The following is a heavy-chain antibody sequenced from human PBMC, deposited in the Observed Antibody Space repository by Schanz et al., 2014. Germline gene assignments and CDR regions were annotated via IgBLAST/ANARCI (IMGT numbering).Heavy chain of an antibody. CDR3: AKGRFGEVSAFDI. J-gene: IGHJ3*02. CDR2: ISGSGGST. CDR1: GFTFTNYA. D-gene: IGHD3-10*01. V-gene: IGHV3-23*04. Sequence: EVQLAESGGGLVQPGGSLRLSCAASGFTFTNYAMSWVRQAPGKGLEWVSAISGSGGSTYYADSVKGRFTISRDNSKNTLYLQMNSLRAEDTAVYYCAKGRFGEVSAFDIWGQGTMVTVSS.